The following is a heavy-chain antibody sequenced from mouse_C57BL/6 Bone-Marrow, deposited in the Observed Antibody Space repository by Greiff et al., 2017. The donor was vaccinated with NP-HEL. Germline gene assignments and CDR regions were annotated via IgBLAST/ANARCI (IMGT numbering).Heavy chain of an antibody. CDR1: GFSFNTYA. J-gene: IGHJ2*01. Sequence: GGGLVQPKGSLKLSCAASGFSFNTYAMNWVRQAPGKGLEWVARIRSKSNNYATYYADSVKDRFTISRDDSESMLYLQMNNLKTEDTAMYYCVRHAIEGHPDYWGQGTTLTVSS. CDR2: IRSKSNNYAT. CDR3: VRHAIEGHPDY. V-gene: IGHV10-1*01.